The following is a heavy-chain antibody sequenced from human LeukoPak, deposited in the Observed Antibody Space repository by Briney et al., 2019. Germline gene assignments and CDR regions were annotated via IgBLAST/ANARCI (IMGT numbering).Heavy chain of an antibody. J-gene: IGHJ6*02. CDR3: ARAFSGRRMNGMDV. D-gene: IGHD6-25*01. V-gene: IGHV3-20*04. CDR2: INWNGGST. Sequence: GGSLRLSCAASGFTFDDYGMSWVRQAPGKGLEWVSGINWNGGSTGYADSVKGRFTISRDNAKNSLYLQMNSLRAEDTAVYYCARAFSGRRMNGMDVWGQGTTVTVSS. CDR1: GFTFDDYG.